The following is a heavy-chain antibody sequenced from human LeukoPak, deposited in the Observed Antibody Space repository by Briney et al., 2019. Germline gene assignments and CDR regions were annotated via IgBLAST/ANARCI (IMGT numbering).Heavy chain of an antibody. V-gene: IGHV4-59*01. D-gene: IGHD4-17*01. J-gene: IGHJ6*03. CDR1: GGSLSSYY. CDR2: IYYSGST. Sequence: SETLSLTCTVSGGSLSSYYWSWIRQPPGKGLEWIGYIYYSGSTNYNPPLKSRVTISVDTSKNQFSLKLSSVTAADTAVYYCARDTTHYYYYMDVWGKGTTVTVSS. CDR3: ARDTTHYYYYMDV.